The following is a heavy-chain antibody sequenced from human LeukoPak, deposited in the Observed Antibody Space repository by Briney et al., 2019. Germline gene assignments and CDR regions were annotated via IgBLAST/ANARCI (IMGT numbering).Heavy chain of an antibody. Sequence: GGSLRLSCTASGFTFSDYSMNWVRQAPGKGLEWISYVGISSGNTKYADSVKGRFTISGDSARNSLYLQMSSLRVEDTAVYYCARDHNYAFDNWGQGTLVTVSS. CDR2: VGISSGNT. D-gene: IGHD1-1*01. CDR3: ARDHNYAFDN. V-gene: IGHV3-48*04. CDR1: GFTFSDYS. J-gene: IGHJ4*02.